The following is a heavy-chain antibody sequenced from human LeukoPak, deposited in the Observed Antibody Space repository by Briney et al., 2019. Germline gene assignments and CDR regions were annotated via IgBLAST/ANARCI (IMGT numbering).Heavy chain of an antibody. D-gene: IGHD3-3*01. CDR2: IKHDGSEK. CDR1: GFTFSNYW. CDR3: AKGAYYAD. J-gene: IGHJ4*02. V-gene: IGHV3-7*03. Sequence: GGSLRLSCAASGFTFSNYWMSWVRQAPGKGLEWVANIKHDGSEKYYVDSVKGRFTISRDNAKNTLYLQMNSLRAEDTAVYFCAKGAYYADWGQGTLVTVSS.